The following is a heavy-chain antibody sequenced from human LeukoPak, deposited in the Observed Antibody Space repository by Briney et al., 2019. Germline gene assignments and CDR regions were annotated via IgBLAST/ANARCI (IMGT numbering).Heavy chain of an antibody. CDR2: IKHKRDGGTT. CDR3: TTVTMVRDYDY. Sequence: PGGSLRLPCAASGFSFSDDWMSWVRQAPGKGLEWVGRIKHKRDGGTTDYAAPVKGRFTISRDDSKNMLYLEMNSLKIEDTAVYYCTTVTMVRDYDYWGRGTLVTVSS. CDR1: GFSFSDDW. V-gene: IGHV3-15*01. D-gene: IGHD3-10*01. J-gene: IGHJ4*02.